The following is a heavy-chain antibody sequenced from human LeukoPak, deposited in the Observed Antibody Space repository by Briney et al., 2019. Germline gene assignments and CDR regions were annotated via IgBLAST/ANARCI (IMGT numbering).Heavy chain of an antibody. D-gene: IGHD3-22*01. CDR1: GYTFTSYD. CDR2: MSPNSGNT. V-gene: IGHV1-8*03. J-gene: IGHJ4*02. Sequence: ASVKVSCKASGYTFTSYDINWVRQATGQGLEWMGWMSPNSGNTGYAQKFQGRVTITRNTSISTAYMELSSLRSEDTAVYYCARGGGYYDSSGYYLFDYWGQGTLVTVSS. CDR3: ARGGGYYDSSGYYLFDY.